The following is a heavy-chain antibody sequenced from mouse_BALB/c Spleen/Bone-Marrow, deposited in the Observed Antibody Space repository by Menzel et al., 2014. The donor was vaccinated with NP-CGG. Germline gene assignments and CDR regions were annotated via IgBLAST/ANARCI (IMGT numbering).Heavy chain of an antibody. Sequence: QVHVKQSGAELVRPGTSVKLSCKASGYAFTNYWIEWIKQRPGQGLEWIGVINPGSGGINYNEKFKGKATLTADKSSSTAYMQLSSLTSDDSAVYFCARELVRGMDYWGQGTSVTVSS. CDR1: GYAFTNYW. CDR2: INPGSGGI. J-gene: IGHJ4*01. V-gene: IGHV1-54*01. D-gene: IGHD1-1*01. CDR3: ARELVRGMDY.